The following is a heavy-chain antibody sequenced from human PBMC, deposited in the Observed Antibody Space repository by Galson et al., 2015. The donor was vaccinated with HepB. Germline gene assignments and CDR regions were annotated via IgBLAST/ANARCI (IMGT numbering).Heavy chain of an antibody. V-gene: IGHV3-23*01. J-gene: IGHJ6*02. CDR3: AKDLGFGGLSYYYYGMDV. Sequence: SLRLSCAASGFTFSSYAMSWVRQAPGKGLEWVSAISGSGGSTYYADSVKGRFTISRDNSKNTLYLQMNSLRAEDTAVYYCAKDLGFGGLSYYYYGMDVWGQGTTVTVSS. CDR2: ISGSGGST. D-gene: IGHD3-10*01. CDR1: GFTFSSYA.